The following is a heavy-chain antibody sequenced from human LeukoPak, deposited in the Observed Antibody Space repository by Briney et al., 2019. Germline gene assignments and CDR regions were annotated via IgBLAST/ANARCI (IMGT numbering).Heavy chain of an antibody. Sequence: RASVKVSCKASGYTFTSYDINWVRQATGQGLEWMGWMNPNSGNTGYAQKFQGRVTMTRNTSISTAYMELSSLRSEDTAVYYCARGSLYSSGWYSGDWFDPWGQGTLVTVSS. D-gene: IGHD6-19*01. CDR1: GYTFTSYD. J-gene: IGHJ5*02. CDR3: ARGSLYSSGWYSGDWFDP. CDR2: MNPNSGNT. V-gene: IGHV1-8*01.